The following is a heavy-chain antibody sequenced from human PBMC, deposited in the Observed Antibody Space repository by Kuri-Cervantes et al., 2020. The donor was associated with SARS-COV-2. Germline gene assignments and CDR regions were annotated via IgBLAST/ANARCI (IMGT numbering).Heavy chain of an antibody. CDR1: GGSISSSSYY. CDR2: IYYSGST. J-gene: IGHJ3*02. D-gene: IGHD5-24*01. CDR3: ARPKSNSRYGIGAFDI. Sequence: SETLSLTCTVSGGSISSSSYYWGWIRQPPGKGLEWIVSIYYSGSTYYNPSLKSRVTISVDTSKNQFSLKLSSVTAADTAVYYCARPKSNSRYGIGAFDIWGQGTMVTVSS. V-gene: IGHV4-39*01.